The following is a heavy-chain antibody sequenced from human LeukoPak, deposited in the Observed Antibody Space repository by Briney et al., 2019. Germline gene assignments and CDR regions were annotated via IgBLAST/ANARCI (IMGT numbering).Heavy chain of an antibody. CDR1: GFTFSIYA. V-gene: IGHV3-23*01. J-gene: IGHJ4*02. CDR3: AKGTGTWIQLDY. Sequence: GGSLRLSCAASGFTFSIYAMIWVRRARGRGLEWGSAISGSGGSTFYADSVKGRFTISRDNSKNTLYLRMNSLRAEDTAVYYCAKGTGTWIQLDYWGQGTLVTVSS. D-gene: IGHD5-18*01. CDR2: ISGSGGST.